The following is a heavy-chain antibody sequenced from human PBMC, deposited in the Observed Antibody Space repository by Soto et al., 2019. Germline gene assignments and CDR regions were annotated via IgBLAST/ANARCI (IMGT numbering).Heavy chain of an antibody. CDR2: ICSAGDSQ. Sequence: QVQLVESGGGVVQPGRSLRLSCAASGIPFSASGMHWVRQAPGKGLEWVAMICSAGDSQYYADSGKGPFTISRDNSRYTVYLQRDSLGVEDTAVYSCERDKGVTCIDQRVQGTLVAVSS. CDR3: ERDKGVTCIDQ. J-gene: IGHJ4*02. D-gene: IGHD2-8*01. V-gene: IGHV3-33*01. CDR1: GIPFSASG.